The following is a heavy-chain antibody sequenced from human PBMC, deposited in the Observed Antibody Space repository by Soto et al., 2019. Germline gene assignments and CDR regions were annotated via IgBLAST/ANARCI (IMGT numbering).Heavy chain of an antibody. Sequence: PGGSLRLSCAASGFTFSSYGMHWVRQAPGKGLEWVAVISYDGSNKYYADSVKGRFTISRDNSKNTLYLQMNSLRAEDTVVYYCAKDLGTAMVGDGAFDIWGQGTMVTV. CDR1: GFTFSSYG. V-gene: IGHV3-30*18. J-gene: IGHJ3*02. CDR3: AKDLGTAMVGDGAFDI. CDR2: ISYDGSNK. D-gene: IGHD5-18*01.